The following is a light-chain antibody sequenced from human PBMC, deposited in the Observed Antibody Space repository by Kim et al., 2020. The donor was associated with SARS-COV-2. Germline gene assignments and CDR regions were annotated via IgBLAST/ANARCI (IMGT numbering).Light chain of an antibody. CDR1: QGRSRD. V-gene: IGKV1-9*01. J-gene: IGKJ3*01. CDR3: QQLHTYPLT. Sequence: ASFGARVTITCRASQGRSRDLAWYQQKPGNPPKLLIYAASTLQSGVPSRFSGSGSGTDFTLTITSLQPEDFATYSCQQLHTYPLTFGPGTKVDIK. CDR2: AAS.